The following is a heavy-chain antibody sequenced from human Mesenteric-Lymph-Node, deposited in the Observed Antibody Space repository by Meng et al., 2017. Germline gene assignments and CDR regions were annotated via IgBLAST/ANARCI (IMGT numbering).Heavy chain of an antibody. D-gene: IGHD3-10*01. Sequence: GESLKISCAASGFTFSSYAMHWVRQAPGKGLEWVSLISWDGGSTYYADSVKGRFTISKDNSKNSLYLQMNSLRAEDTALYYCAKDESLMVRGVIFHYYGMDVWGQGTTVTVSS. V-gene: IGHV3-43D*03. CDR1: GFTFSSYA. CDR3: AKDESLMVRGVIFHYYGMDV. CDR2: ISWDGGST. J-gene: IGHJ6*02.